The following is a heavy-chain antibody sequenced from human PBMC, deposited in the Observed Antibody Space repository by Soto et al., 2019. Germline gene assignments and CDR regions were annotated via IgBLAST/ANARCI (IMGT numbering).Heavy chain of an antibody. J-gene: IGHJ4*02. Sequence: QVPLVECGAGLVKPGGSLRLSCAVSGFTFSDYYMTWIRQAPGKGLEWVSYISSSTSHTNYADSVKGRFTISRDNAKNSLFLQMNSLRAEDTAVYYCARGRGAAADYFDFWGQGPLVSVSA. CDR1: GFTFSDYY. CDR2: ISSSTSHT. D-gene: IGHD6-13*01. CDR3: ARGRGAAADYFDF. V-gene: IGHV3-11*05.